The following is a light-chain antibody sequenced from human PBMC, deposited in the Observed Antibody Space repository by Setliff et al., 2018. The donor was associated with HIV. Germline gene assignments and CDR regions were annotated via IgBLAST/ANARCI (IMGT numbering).Light chain of an antibody. CDR2: EVS. J-gene: IGLJ2*01. CDR1: NSDVGGYHY. Sequence: QSVLTQPASVSGSPGQSITISCTGTNSDVGGYHYVSWYQQHPSKAPKLMIYEVSNRPSGVSNRFSGSKSGNTASLTISGLQAEDEADYYCSSYTTTTIVVFGGGTKVTVL. V-gene: IGLV2-14*01. CDR3: SSYTTTTIVV.